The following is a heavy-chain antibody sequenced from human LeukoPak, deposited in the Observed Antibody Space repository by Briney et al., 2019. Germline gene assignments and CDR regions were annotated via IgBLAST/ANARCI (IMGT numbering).Heavy chain of an antibody. CDR1: GGSISSYY. Sequence: SETLSLTCTVSGGSISSYYWSWIRQPPGKGLEWIGYIYYSGSTNYNPSLKSRVTISVDTSKNQFSLKLSPVTAADTAVYYCARDSGWDYYFDYWGQGTLVTVSS. CDR2: IYYSGST. V-gene: IGHV4-59*01. J-gene: IGHJ4*02. CDR3: ARDSGWDYYFDY. D-gene: IGHD6-19*01.